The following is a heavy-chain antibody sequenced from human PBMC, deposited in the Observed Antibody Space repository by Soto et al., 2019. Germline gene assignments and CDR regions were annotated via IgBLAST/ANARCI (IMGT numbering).Heavy chain of an antibody. J-gene: IGHJ4*02. D-gene: IGHD3-22*01. CDR1: GFTFNIYA. CDR2: ISRYGDIT. Sequence: EVQLLESGGDLIHPGGSPRLSCAASGFTFNIYAMTWVRQAPGKGLEWVSAISRYGDITYYADSVEGRFSISRDNSKNTLYLQMNSLRAEDTAVYYCAKDRYLDHDSRGYLFDNWGQGTLVTVSS. CDR3: AKDRYLDHDSRGYLFDN. V-gene: IGHV3-23*01.